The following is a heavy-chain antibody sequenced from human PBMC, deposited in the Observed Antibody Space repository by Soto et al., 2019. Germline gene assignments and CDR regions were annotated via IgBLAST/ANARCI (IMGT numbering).Heavy chain of an antibody. J-gene: IGHJ5*02. Sequence: EVQLVESGGGLVQPGGSLRLSCADSGFILRNYWMSWVRQAPGMGLQWVASIKEDGSEKYYVDPVKGRFTISRENAQNSLYLQMTSLRSEDTAVYYCARYRSLDPWGQGILVTVSS. D-gene: IGHD3-16*02. CDR3: ARYRSLDP. V-gene: IGHV3-7*03. CDR1: GFILRNYW. CDR2: IKEDGSEK.